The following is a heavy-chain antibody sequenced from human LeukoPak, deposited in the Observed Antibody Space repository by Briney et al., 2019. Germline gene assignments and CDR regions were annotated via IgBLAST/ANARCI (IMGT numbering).Heavy chain of an antibody. Sequence: GGSLRLSYAASGFTFSSYVMSWVRQAPGKGLEWVSTFSSSGNTYYADSVKGRFSISRDNFRNTLYLQMNSLRAEDTAVYYCAKRSSATPRLYYFDYWGQGTLVTVSS. CDR2: FSSSGNT. J-gene: IGHJ4*02. V-gene: IGHV3-23*01. CDR3: AKRSSATPRLYYFDY. D-gene: IGHD6-6*01. CDR1: GFTFSSYV.